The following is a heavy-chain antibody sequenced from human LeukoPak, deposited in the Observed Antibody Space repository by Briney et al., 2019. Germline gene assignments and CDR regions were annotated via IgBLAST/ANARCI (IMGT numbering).Heavy chain of an antibody. D-gene: IGHD6-19*01. Sequence: GGSLRLSCAASGFTFISYAITWVRQAPGKGLEWVSSISSSSSYIYYADSVKGRFTISRDNAKNSLYLQMNSLRAEDTAVYYCARDSSGWYVPPPENDAFDIWGQGTMVTVSS. V-gene: IGHV3-21*01. J-gene: IGHJ3*02. CDR3: ARDSSGWYVPPPENDAFDI. CDR2: ISSSSSYI. CDR1: GFTFISYA.